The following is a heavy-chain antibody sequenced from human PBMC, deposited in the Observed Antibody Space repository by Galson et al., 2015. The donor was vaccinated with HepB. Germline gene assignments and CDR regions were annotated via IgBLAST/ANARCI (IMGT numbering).Heavy chain of an antibody. D-gene: IGHD2-2*01. J-gene: IGHJ6*03. Sequence: SLRLSCAASGFTFSSYSMNWVRQAPGKGLEWVSSISSSSSYIYYADSVKGRFTISRDNAKNSLYLQMNSLRAEDTAVYYCARDKGCSSTSCYEFYYYYMDVWGKGTTVTVSS. V-gene: IGHV3-21*01. CDR1: GFTFSSYS. CDR3: ARDKGCSSTSCYEFYYYYMDV. CDR2: ISSSSSYI.